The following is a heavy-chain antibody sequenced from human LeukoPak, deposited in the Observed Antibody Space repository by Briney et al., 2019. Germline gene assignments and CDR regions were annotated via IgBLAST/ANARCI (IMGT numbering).Heavy chain of an antibody. V-gene: IGHV3-21*01. J-gene: IGHJ3*02. CDR2: ISSSTNYI. CDR3: ARLHLEYAFDI. D-gene: IGHD3-3*01. CDR1: GFPFPTYA. Sequence: GGSLRLSCVASGFPFPTYAMMWVRQAPGKGLEWVSSISSSTNYIYYADSVKGRFTISRDNAKNSLYLQMNSLRAEDTAVYYCARLHLEYAFDIWGQRTMVTVSS.